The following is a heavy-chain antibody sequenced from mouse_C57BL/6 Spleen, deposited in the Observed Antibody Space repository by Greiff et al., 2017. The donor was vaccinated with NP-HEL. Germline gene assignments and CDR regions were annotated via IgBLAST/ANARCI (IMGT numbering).Heavy chain of an antibody. J-gene: IGHJ3*01. Sequence: QVQLQQSGAELVKPGASVKMSCTASGYTFTSYWITWVKQRPGQGLEWIGMIHPNSGSTNYNEKFKSKATMTVDKSTSTAYMQLSSLTSEDTAVYYCASDWEVADWGKGTLVTVSA. V-gene: IGHV1-64*01. CDR2: IHPNSGST. D-gene: IGHD4-1*01. CDR3: ASDWEVAD. CDR1: GYTFTSYW.